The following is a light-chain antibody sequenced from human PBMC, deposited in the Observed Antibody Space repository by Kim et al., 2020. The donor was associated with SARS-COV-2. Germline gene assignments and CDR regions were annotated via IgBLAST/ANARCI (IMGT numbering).Light chain of an antibody. J-gene: IGKJ1*01. Sequence: SPGDRATLSCRASQSVSSNYLAWYQQKPGQAPRLLIYGASSRATGIPDRFSGSGSVTDFTLTISRLEPEDFAVYYCQQYGSSPRTFGQGTKVDIK. CDR1: QSVSSNY. V-gene: IGKV3-20*01. CDR2: GAS. CDR3: QQYGSSPRT.